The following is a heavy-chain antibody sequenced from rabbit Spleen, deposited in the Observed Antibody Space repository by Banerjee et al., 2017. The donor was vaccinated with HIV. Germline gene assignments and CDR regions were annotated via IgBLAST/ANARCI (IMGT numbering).Heavy chain of an antibody. J-gene: IGHJ4*01. V-gene: IGHV1S21*01. Sequence: EQLTETGGGLVQPGGSLTLTCTGSGFSLSNSYMSWVRQAPGKGLEWIGYIDPVFGITYYASWVNGRFTISKTSSTTVDLKMTSLTAADTATYFCASDISGYGVFNLWGQGTLVTVS. CDR2: IDPVFGIT. D-gene: IGHD6-1*01. CDR3: ASDISGYGVFNL. CDR1: GFSLSNSYM.